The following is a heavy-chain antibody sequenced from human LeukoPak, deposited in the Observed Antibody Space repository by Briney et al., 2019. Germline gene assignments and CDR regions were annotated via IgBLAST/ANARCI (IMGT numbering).Heavy chain of an antibody. CDR3: ARDRSPGNFDY. J-gene: IGHJ4*02. Sequence: GGSLRLSCAASRFTFSSYTMNWVRQAPGKGLEWVSSISSSSTYINYADSVKGRFTISRDNAKDSLYLQMNSLRAEDTAVYYCARDRSPGNFDYWGQETLVTVSS. CDR1: RFTFSSYT. V-gene: IGHV3-21*01. CDR2: ISSSSTYI. D-gene: IGHD3-10*01.